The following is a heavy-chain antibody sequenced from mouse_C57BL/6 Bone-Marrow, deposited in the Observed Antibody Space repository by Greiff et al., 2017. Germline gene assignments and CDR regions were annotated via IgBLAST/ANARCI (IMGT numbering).Heavy chain of an antibody. D-gene: IGHD1-1*01. Sequence: QVQLQQPGAELVMPGASVKLSCKASGYTFTSYWMHWVKQRPGQGLEWIGELDPSDSYTNYNQKFKGKSTLTVDKSSSTAYMQLSSLTSEDSAVYYCARGGLLLFYYAMDYWGQGTSVTVSS. CDR1: GYTFTSYW. V-gene: IGHV1-69*01. J-gene: IGHJ4*01. CDR2: LDPSDSYT. CDR3: ARGGLLLFYYAMDY.